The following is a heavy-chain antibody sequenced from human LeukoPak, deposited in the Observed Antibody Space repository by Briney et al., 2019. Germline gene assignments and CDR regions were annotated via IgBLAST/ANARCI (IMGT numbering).Heavy chain of an antibody. Sequence: GGSLRLSCAASGFTFSSYGMHWVRQAPGKGLEWVAVIWYVGSNTYYGESVKGRFNISRDNSKNTLYLEMNSLRAEDTAVYYCARGIDYTVTTSYYFEYWGQGTLVTVSS. CDR3: ARGIDYTVTTSYYFEY. CDR2: IWYVGSNT. D-gene: IGHD4-17*01. CDR1: GFTFSSYG. V-gene: IGHV3-33*01. J-gene: IGHJ4*02.